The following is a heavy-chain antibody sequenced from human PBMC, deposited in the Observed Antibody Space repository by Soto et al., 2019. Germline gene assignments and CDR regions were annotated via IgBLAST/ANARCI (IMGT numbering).Heavy chain of an antibody. CDR1: GYFFTSYY. V-gene: IGHV1-2*02. CDR3: AREVTYGGGSFSLGL. Sequence: ASVKVSCKTSGYFFTSYYIHWVRQAPGQGLEWMGWINPNNGGTNSAQKFQGRVTMTSDTSINTAYMEISSLRSDDTALYYCAREVTYGGGSFSLGLWGQGTLVTVSS. D-gene: IGHD3-10*01. CDR2: INPNNGGT. J-gene: IGHJ4*02.